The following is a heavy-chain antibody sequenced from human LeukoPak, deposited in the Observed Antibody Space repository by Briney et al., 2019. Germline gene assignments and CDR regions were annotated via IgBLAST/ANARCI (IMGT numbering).Heavy chain of an antibody. CDR2: IYPGDSDI. CDR1: GYTFTNYW. D-gene: IGHD6-13*01. CDR3: VSSSWGDYYMDV. V-gene: IGHV5-51*01. J-gene: IGHJ6*03. Sequence: GESLKISCKGSGYTFTNYWIGWVRQMPGKGLEWMGNIYPGDSDIRYSPSFQGQVTVSADKSINTAYLQWSSLKASDTAMYYCVSSSWGDYYMDVWGKGTTVTVSS.